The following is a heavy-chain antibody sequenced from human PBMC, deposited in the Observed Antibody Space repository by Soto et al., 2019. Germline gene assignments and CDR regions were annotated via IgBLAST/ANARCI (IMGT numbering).Heavy chain of an antibody. D-gene: IGHD1-7*01. CDR2: IWHDGNNK. V-gene: IGHV3-33*01. Sequence: PGGSLRLSCAASGFSFRSYGMTWVRQAPGKGLEWVAVIWHDGNNKYHADSVQGRFTVSRDNSKNTLYLQMNYLRPEDTAVDSCARDRRTGTAEWHPLESWGRGT. J-gene: IGHJ4*02. CDR1: GFSFRSYG. CDR3: ARDRRTGTAEWHPLES.